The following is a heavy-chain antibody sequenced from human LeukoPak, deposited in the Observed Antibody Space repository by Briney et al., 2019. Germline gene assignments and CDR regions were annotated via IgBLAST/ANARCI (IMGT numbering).Heavy chain of an antibody. CDR3: AKTLAYCSGGSCYSNYYFDY. Sequence: GGSLRLSCAASGFTFSNYAMSWVRQAPGKGLGWVSAISGSGVSTDYADSVKGRFTISRDNSKNTLYLQMSSLRAEDTAVYYCAKTLAYCSGGSCYSNYYFDYWGQGTLVTVSS. CDR2: ISGSGVST. CDR1: GFTFSNYA. D-gene: IGHD2-15*01. J-gene: IGHJ4*02. V-gene: IGHV3-23*01.